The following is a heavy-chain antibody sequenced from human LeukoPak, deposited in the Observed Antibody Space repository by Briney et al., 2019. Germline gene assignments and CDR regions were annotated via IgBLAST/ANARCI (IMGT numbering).Heavy chain of an antibody. CDR2: IYYSGST. D-gene: IGHD4-11*01. J-gene: IGHJ4*02. CDR3: ARGTVHGIQFDY. V-gene: IGHV4-39*07. Sequence: TSETLSLTCTVSGGSISSSSYYWGWIRQPPGKGLEWIGSIYYSGSTYYNPSLKSRVTISVDTSKNQFSLKLSSVTAADTAVYYCARGTVHGIQFDYWGQGTLVTVSS. CDR1: GGSISSSSYY.